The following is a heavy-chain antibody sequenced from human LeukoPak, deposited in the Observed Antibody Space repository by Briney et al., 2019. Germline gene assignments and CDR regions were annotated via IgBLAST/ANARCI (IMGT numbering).Heavy chain of an antibody. CDR1: GGSFSGYY. Sequence: SETLSLTCAVYGGSFSGYYWSWIRQPPGKGLEWIGEINHSGSTNYNPSLKSRVTISVDTSKNQFSLKLISVTAADTAVYYCARTETWGDYYYMDVWGKGTTVTISS. CDR2: INHSGST. J-gene: IGHJ6*03. CDR3: ARTETWGDYYYMDV. V-gene: IGHV4-34*01. D-gene: IGHD1-26*01.